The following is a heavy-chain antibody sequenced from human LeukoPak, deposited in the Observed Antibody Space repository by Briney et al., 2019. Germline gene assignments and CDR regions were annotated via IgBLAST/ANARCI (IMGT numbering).Heavy chain of an antibody. CDR3: ARGSGWLDY. Sequence: GGSLRLSCAASGFTVSNTFMSWVRQAPGKGLEWVSVIYTIGTTYYADPVKGRFTISRDNSKNTLYLQMNRLRAEDTAVYYCARGSGWLDYWGQGTLVTVSS. CDR2: IYTIGTT. J-gene: IGHJ4*02. D-gene: IGHD6-19*01. V-gene: IGHV3-53*01. CDR1: GFTVSNTF.